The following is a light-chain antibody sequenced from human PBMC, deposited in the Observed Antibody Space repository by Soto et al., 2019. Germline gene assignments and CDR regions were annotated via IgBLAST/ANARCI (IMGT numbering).Light chain of an antibody. CDR3: QQYGSTPRT. V-gene: IGKV3-20*01. CDR1: QSVSSNY. Sequence: EIVLTQSPGTLSLSPGERATLSCRASQSVSSNYVAWYQQKPGQAPRLLVYGASTRVTGIPDGFTGSGSETDFALTISRLEPEDFAVYFCQQYGSTPRTFGQGTKVEVK. CDR2: GAS. J-gene: IGKJ1*01.